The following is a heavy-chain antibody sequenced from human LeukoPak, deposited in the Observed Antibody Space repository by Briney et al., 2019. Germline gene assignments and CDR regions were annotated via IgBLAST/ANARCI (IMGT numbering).Heavy chain of an antibody. D-gene: IGHD5-18*01. Sequence: GGSLRLSCAASGFTFSSYWMSWVRQAPGKGLEWVANIKQDGSEKYYVDSVKGRFTISRDNSKNTLYLQMNSLRAEDTAVYYCAKDPYSYGSYFDYWGQGTLVIVSS. CDR1: GFTFSSYW. CDR2: IKQDGSEK. J-gene: IGHJ4*02. CDR3: AKDPYSYGSYFDY. V-gene: IGHV3-7*01.